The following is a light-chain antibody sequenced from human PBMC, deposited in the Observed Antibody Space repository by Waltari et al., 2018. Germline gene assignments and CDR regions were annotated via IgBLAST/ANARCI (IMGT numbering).Light chain of an antibody. Sequence: SYELTQPSSMSVSPGQTARITCSGNLLDKQYGYWYQQKPGQTPILVIFKDNERPSGIPERFSGSSSGKTVTLTISGVQAEDEADYYCQSADSSGPSVVFGGGTKLT. CDR2: KDN. CDR3: QSADSSGPSVV. J-gene: IGLJ2*01. CDR1: LLDKQY. V-gene: IGLV3-25*03.